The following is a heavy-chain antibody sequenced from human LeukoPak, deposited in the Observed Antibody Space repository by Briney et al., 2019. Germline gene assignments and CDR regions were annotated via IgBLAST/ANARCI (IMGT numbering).Heavy chain of an antibody. D-gene: IGHD3-22*01. CDR2: IYYSGST. CDR3: ASGSGAYDSSGYYLY. CDR1: GGSISSSSYY. J-gene: IGHJ4*02. V-gene: IGHV4-39*07. Sequence: TSETLSLTCTVSGGSISSSSYYWGWIRQPPGKGLEWIGSIYYSGSTYYNPSLKSRVTISVDTSKNQFSLKLSSVTAADTAVYYCASGSGAYDSSGYYLYWGQGTLVTVSS.